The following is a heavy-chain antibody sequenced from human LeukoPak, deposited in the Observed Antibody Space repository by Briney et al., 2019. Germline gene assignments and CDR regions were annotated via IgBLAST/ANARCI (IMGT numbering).Heavy chain of an antibody. CDR1: GGSISSYY. CDR2: ISYSGST. D-gene: IGHD1-26*01. V-gene: IGHV4-59*01. J-gene: IGHJ3*02. Sequence: PSETLSLTCTVSGGSISSYYWSWIRQPPGKGLEWIGYISYSGSTNYNPSLKSRVTISVDTSKSQFSLKLSSVTAADTAVYYCARAPYSGNYKWYALDIWGQGTMVTVSS. CDR3: ARAPYSGNYKWYALDI.